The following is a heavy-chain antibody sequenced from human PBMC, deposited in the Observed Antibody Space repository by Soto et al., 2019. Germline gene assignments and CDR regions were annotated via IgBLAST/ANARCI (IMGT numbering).Heavy chain of an antibody. Sequence: ASVKVSCKASGYTFTTYGINWVRQAPGQGLEWVGWISTYNGNTDYAQKVQDRVTMTTDTSTSTAYMELRSLRSDDTAVYYCASHSSGWYPWGQGTLVTVSS. CDR3: ASHSSGWYP. D-gene: IGHD6-19*01. CDR2: ISTYNGNT. J-gene: IGHJ5*02. CDR1: GYTFTTYG. V-gene: IGHV1-18*04.